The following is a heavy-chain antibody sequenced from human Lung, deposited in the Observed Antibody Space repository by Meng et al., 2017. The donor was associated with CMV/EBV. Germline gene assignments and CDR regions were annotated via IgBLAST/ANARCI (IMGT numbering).Heavy chain of an antibody. CDR2: IPHRGSS. V-gene: IGHV4-4*02. J-gene: IGHJ1*01. D-gene: IGHD3-10*01. CDR3: LRRSGGSV. CDR1: GDSITNHNW. Sequence: QGQLREAGPALVTPSETPSLSCAVSGDSITNHNWWAWVRQPPGKGLEWIGEIPHRGSSAYNPSLKSRVSMSIDKSKNQFSLKLTSVTAADTAVYHCLRRSGGSVWGQGTLVTVSS.